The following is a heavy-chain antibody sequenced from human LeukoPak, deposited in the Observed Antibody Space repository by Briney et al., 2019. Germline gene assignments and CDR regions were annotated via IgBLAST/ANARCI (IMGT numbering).Heavy chain of an antibody. D-gene: IGHD3-10*01. CDR1: GFTFSSYA. Sequence: GRSLRLSCAASGFTFSSYAIHWVRQAPGKGLEWVAVISYDGSNKYYADSVKGRFTISRDNSKNTLYLQMNSLRVEDTAVYYCARVYYGSGSLHYYYYYMDVWGKGTTVTISS. V-gene: IGHV3-30*04. CDR2: ISYDGSNK. CDR3: ARVYYGSGSLHYYYYYMDV. J-gene: IGHJ6*03.